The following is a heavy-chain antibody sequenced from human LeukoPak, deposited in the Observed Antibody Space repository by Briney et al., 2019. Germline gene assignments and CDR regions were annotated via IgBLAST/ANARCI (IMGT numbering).Heavy chain of an antibody. V-gene: IGHV4-59*11. J-gene: IGHJ4*02. CDR2: IYYSGST. D-gene: IGHD1-7*01. Sequence: SETLSLTCTVSGGSISSHYWSWIRQPPGKGLEWIGYIYYSGSTNYNPSLKSRVTISVDTSKNQFSLKLSSVTAADTAVYYCAREITGTRGVDYWGQGILVTVSS. CDR1: GGSISSHY. CDR3: AREITGTRGVDY.